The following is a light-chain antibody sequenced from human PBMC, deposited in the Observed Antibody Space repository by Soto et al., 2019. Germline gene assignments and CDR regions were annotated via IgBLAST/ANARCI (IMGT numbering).Light chain of an antibody. V-gene: IGLV2-23*01. Sequence: QAASVSGSPGQSITISCTATSSDVGTYNLVSWYQQHPGKAPRLMIFEGTKRPSGVSDRFSASKSGNTASLTISGLQAEDEADYYCFSYAGSGTWVFGGGTQLTVL. CDR3: FSYAGSGTWV. J-gene: IGLJ3*02. CDR1: SSDVGTYNL. CDR2: EGT.